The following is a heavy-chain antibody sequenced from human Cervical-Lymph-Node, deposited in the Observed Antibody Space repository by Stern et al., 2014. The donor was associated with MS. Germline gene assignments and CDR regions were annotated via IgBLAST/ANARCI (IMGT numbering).Heavy chain of an antibody. CDR2: ISWNSGSI. CDR3: AKDFYDSSGYYSFCFDY. J-gene: IGHJ4*02. D-gene: IGHD3-22*01. V-gene: IGHV3-9*01. CDR1: GFTFDDYA. Sequence: VQLVQSGGGLVQPGRSLRLSCAASGFTFDDYAMHWVRQAPGKGLEWVSGISWNSGSIGYADSVKGRFTISRDNAKNSLYLQMNSLRAEDTALCYCAKDFYDSSGYYSFCFDYWGQGTLVTVSS.